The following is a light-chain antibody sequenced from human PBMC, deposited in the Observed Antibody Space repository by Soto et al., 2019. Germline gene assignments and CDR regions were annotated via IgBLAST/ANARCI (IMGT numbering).Light chain of an antibody. J-gene: IGKJ3*01. CDR2: DAS. Sequence: EIVLTQSPATLSLSPGERATLSCGASQSVSSYLAWYQQKPGQAPRLLIYDASNRAAGIPARFSGSGSGADFTLTISSLEPEAFAVYYCQQRSDWPLTFGPGTKVDIK. CDR1: QSVSSY. CDR3: QQRSDWPLT. V-gene: IGKV3-11*01.